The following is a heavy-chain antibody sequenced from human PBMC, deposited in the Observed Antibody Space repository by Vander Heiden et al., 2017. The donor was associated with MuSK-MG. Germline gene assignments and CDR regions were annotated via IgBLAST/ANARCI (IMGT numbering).Heavy chain of an antibody. D-gene: IGHD2-2*01. CDR1: GGTIRSSNW. CDR2: IYHSRST. CDR3: ARGPAEGCSSTSCYYYYYYMDV. J-gene: IGHJ6*03. Sequence: QVQLQESGPGLVKPSGTLSLTCAVSGGTIRSSNWWSWVRQTPGKGLEWIGEIYHSRSTTYNPALKSRVTISVDKSKNQFSRKLSSVTAADTAVYYCARGPAEGCSSTSCYYYYYYMDVWGQGTTVTVSS. V-gene: IGHV4-4*02.